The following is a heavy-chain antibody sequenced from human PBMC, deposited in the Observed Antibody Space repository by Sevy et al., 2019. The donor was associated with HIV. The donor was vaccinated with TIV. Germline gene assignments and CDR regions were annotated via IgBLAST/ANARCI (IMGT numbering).Heavy chain of an antibody. D-gene: IGHD5-18*01. Sequence: GGSLRLSCAASGFTFSSYSMNWVRQAPGKGLEWVSSISSSSSYIYYADSVKGRFTISRDNAKNSLYLQMNSLRAEDTAVYYCARDGDTAMVYVGGFNFDYWGQGTLVTVSS. J-gene: IGHJ4*02. CDR1: GFTFSSYS. CDR3: ARDGDTAMVYVGGFNFDY. V-gene: IGHV3-21*01. CDR2: ISSSSSYI.